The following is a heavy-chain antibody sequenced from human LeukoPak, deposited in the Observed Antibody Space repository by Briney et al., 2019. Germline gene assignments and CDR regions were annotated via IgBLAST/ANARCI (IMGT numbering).Heavy chain of an antibody. CDR1: GFTFSKND. D-gene: IGHD1-26*01. CDR3: ARKGGTYYYFDS. V-gene: IGHV3-7*01. CDR2: IKQDGSEK. J-gene: IGHJ4*02. Sequence: GGTLRLSCAASGFTFSKNDLKWVGQAQGKGRKGVANIKQDGSEKYYVDPVKGRFTISRDNAKNSLYLQMTSLRAEDTAVYFCARKGGTYYYFDSWGQGTLVTVSS.